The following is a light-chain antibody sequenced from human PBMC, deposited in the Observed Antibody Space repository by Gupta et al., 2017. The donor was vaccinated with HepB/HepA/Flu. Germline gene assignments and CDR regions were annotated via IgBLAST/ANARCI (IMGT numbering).Light chain of an antibody. V-gene: IGKV1-6*01. CDR2: AAS. CDR3: LQDYTYPWT. CDR1: QDIRND. J-gene: IGKJ1*01. Sequence: AIQMTQSPTSLSASVGDRITITCRASQDIRNDLGWYQQKPGKAPKLLIYAASTLQSGVPSRFSGSRSGTDFTLTISNLQPEDFATYFCLQDYTYPWTFGQGTNVGIK.